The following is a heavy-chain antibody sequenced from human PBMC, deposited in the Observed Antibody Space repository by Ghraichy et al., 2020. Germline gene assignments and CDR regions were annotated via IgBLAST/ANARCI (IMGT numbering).Heavy chain of an antibody. J-gene: IGHJ4*02. D-gene: IGHD2-15*01. CDR3: ARDVSPMGYCSGGSCFGY. CDR1: GFTFSRYW. CDR2: IKQDGSEK. V-gene: IGHV3-7*03. Sequence: GGSLRLSCAASGFTFSRYWMSWVRQAPGKGLEWVANIKQDGSEKYYVDSVKGRFTISRDNAKNSLYLQMNSLRAEDTAVYYCARDVSPMGYCSGGSCFGYWGQGTLVTVSS.